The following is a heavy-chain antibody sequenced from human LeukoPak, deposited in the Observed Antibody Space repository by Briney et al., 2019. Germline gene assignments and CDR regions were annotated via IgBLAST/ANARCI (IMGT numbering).Heavy chain of an antibody. CDR1: GYTFTGYY. CDR3: ARAVATSGYYHDY. J-gene: IGHJ4*02. Sequence: ASVKVSCRTSGYTFTGYYMHWVRQAPGQGLEWMGRINANSGGTNYAQKFQGRVTMTRDTSIGTAYMELSRLGSDDTAVYYCARAVATSGYYHDYWGQGTLVTVSS. V-gene: IGHV1-2*06. D-gene: IGHD3-22*01. CDR2: INANSGGT.